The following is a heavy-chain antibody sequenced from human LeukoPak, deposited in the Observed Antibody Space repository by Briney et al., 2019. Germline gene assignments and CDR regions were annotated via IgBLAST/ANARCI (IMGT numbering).Heavy chain of an antibody. Sequence: PGRSLRLSCAASGFTFSSYAMHWVRQAPGKGLKWVAVISYDGSNKYYADSVKGRFTISRDNSKNTLYLQMNSLRAEDTAVYYCARDDCDIWGQGIMVTVSS. CDR1: GFTFSSYA. CDR2: ISYDGSNK. D-gene: IGHD2-21*02. V-gene: IGHV3-30-3*01. J-gene: IGHJ3*02. CDR3: ARDDCDI.